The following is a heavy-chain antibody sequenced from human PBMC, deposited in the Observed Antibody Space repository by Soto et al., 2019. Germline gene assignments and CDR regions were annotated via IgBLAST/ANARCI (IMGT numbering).Heavy chain of an antibody. V-gene: IGHV3-21*04. CDR3: AKGVLSFHYGMEV. CDR2: ISSSSTYI. CDR1: GFTFSSYS. Sequence: GGSLRLSCAASGFTFSSYSMTWVRQAPGKGLEWVSSISSSSTYIYYADSVKGRFTISRDNAKNSLYLQMNSLRVDDTAVYFCAKGVLSFHYGMEVWGQGTTVTVSS. D-gene: IGHD3-10*01. J-gene: IGHJ6*02.